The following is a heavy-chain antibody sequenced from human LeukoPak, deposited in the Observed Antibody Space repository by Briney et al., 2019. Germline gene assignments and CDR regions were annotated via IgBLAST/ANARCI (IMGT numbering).Heavy chain of an antibody. CDR3: ARAAYYDFWSGYPFDY. CDR1: GFTFSSYA. D-gene: IGHD3-3*01. J-gene: IGHJ4*02. Sequence: GGSLRLSCAASGFTFSSYAMHWVRQAPGKGLEWVAVISYDGSNKYYADSVKGRFTISRNNSKNTLYLQMNSLRAEDTAVYYCARAAYYDFWSGYPFDYWGQGTLVTVSS. CDR2: ISYDGSNK. V-gene: IGHV3-30-3*01.